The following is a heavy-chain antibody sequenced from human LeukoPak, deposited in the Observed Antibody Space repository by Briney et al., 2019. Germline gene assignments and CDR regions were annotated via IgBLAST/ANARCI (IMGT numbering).Heavy chain of an antibody. V-gene: IGHV3-23*01. D-gene: IGHD3-10*01. CDR3: AKDPYGSGSPPFDY. CDR1: GFTFSSYG. CDR2: ISGSGGST. J-gene: IGHJ4*02. Sequence: PGGSLRLSCAASGFTFSSYGMHWVRQAPGKGLEWVSAISGSGGSTYYADSVKGRFTISRDNSKNTLYLQMNSLRAEDTAVYYCAKDPYGSGSPPFDYWGQGTLVTVSS.